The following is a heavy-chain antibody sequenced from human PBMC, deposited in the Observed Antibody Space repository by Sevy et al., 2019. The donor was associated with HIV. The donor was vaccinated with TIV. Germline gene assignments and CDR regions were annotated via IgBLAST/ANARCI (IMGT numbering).Heavy chain of an antibody. J-gene: IGHJ3*02. Sequence: ETLSLTCAASGFTFSSYAMHWVRQAPGKGLEWVSSISSSSSYIYYADSVKGRFTISRDNAKNSLYLQMNSLRVEDTAVYYCARDKEPGSNYDFWSGYYDYAFDIWGQGTMVTVSS. V-gene: IGHV3-21*01. CDR1: GFTFSSYA. D-gene: IGHD3-3*01. CDR3: ARDKEPGSNYDFWSGYYDYAFDI. CDR2: ISSSSSYI.